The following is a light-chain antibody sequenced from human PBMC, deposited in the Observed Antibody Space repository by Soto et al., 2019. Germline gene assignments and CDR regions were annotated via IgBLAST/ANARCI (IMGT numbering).Light chain of an antibody. J-gene: IGLJ2*01. CDR1: GSSIGTNT. Sequence: QSVLTQPPSASGTPGQRFTISCSGSGSSIGTNTVNGYRQLPGTAPKLLIYGDNQRPSGVPDRFSGYKSGTSATLAISGLQSEDEAEYYCAAWDGSLNNVLFGGGTKLTVL. V-gene: IGLV1-44*01. CDR2: GDN. CDR3: AAWDGSLNNVL.